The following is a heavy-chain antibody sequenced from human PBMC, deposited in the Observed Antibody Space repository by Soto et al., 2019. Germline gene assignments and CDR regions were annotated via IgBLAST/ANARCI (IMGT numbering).Heavy chain of an antibody. CDR3: ARDGLSGGDAFDI. J-gene: IGHJ3*02. V-gene: IGHV4-31*03. CDR1: GGSIRSDGYY. Sequence: QVQLQESGPGLLKPSQTLSLTCTVSGGSIRSDGYYWSWIRQRPGKGLEWIGYMNYRGITYYNPSLKSRLTISVDTSKNHFSLNLNSVTAADTAVYYCARDGLSGGDAFDIWGQGTMVVVSS. CDR2: MNYRGIT. D-gene: IGHD3-10*01.